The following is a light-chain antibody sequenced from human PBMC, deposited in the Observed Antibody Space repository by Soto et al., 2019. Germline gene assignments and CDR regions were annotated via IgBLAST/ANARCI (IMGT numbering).Light chain of an antibody. Sequence: IVMTQSPATLSVSPGERATLSCRASQSVRSNLAWYQQKPGQAPRLLIYGASTRATGIPARFSGSGSGTEFTLTISSLQSEDFAVYYCQQYNSWTGTFGQGTKVEI. J-gene: IGKJ1*01. CDR1: QSVRSN. CDR2: GAS. CDR3: QQYNSWTGT. V-gene: IGKV3-15*01.